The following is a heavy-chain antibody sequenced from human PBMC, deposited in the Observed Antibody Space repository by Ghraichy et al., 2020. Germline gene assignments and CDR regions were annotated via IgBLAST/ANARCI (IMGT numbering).Heavy chain of an antibody. V-gene: IGHV4-59*01. Sequence: GSLRLSCTVSGGSISSYYWSWIRQPPGKGLEWIGYIYYSGSTNYNPSLKSRVTISVDTSKNQFSLKLSSVTAADTAVYYCARSASGSYKPSVDYWGQGTLVTVSS. J-gene: IGHJ4*02. CDR2: IYYSGST. CDR3: ARSASGSYKPSVDY. D-gene: IGHD1-26*01. CDR1: GGSISSYY.